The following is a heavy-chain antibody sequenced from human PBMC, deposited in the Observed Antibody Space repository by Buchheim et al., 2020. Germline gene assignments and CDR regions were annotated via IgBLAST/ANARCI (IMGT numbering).Heavy chain of an antibody. V-gene: IGHV4-39*01. Sequence: QLQLQESGPGLVKPSETLSLTCTVSGGSISSSSYYWGWIRQPPGKGLEWIGSIYYFWSTYYNPSLKSRVTISLDPSTTQFSLKLSSVTAADTAVYYCARRGYSYGYIASWGQGTL. CDR1: GGSISSSSYY. D-gene: IGHD5-18*01. CDR3: ARRGYSYGYIAS. J-gene: IGHJ4*02. CDR2: IYYFWST.